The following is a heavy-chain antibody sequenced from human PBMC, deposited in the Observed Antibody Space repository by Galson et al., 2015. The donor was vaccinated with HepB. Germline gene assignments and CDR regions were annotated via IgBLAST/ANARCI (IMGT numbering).Heavy chain of an antibody. CDR1: GFTFSSYG. J-gene: IGHJ6*02. CDR2: ISYDGSNK. CDR3: AKDARDMTTVSKYYYGMDV. Sequence: SLRLSCAASGFTFSSYGMHWVRQAPGKGLEWVAVISYDGSNKYYADSVKGRFTISRDNSKNTLYLQMNSLRAEDTAVYYCAKDARDMTTVSKYYYGMDVWGQGTTVTVSS. V-gene: IGHV3-30*18. D-gene: IGHD4-17*01.